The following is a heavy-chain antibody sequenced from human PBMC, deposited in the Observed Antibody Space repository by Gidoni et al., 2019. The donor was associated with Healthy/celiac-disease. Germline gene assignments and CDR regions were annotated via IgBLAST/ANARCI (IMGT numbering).Heavy chain of an antibody. CDR1: GFSLSNARMG. J-gene: IGHJ6*03. CDR2: IFSNDEK. V-gene: IGHV2-26*01. Sequence: QVTLKDSGPVLVKPPATLTLPCTVSGFSLSNARMGVSWIRQPPGKALEWLAHIFSNDEKSYSTSRKSRLTISKDTSKSQVGLTMTNMDPVDTATYYCARIRWYGSYYYYMDVWGKGTTVTVSS. CDR3: ARIRWYGSYYYYMDV. D-gene: IGHD6-13*01.